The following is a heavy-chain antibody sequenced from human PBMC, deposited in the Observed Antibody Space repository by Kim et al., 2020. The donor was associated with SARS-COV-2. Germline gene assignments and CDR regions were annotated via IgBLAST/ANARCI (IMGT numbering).Heavy chain of an antibody. CDR2: IYTSGST. Sequence: SETLSLTCTVSGGSISSGSYYWSWIRQPAGKGLEWIGRIYTSGSTNYNPSLKSRVTISVDTSKNQFSLKLSSVTAADTAVYYCARDLTWYYYGSGSYLDPWGQGTLVTVSS. V-gene: IGHV4-61*02. J-gene: IGHJ5*02. D-gene: IGHD3-10*01. CDR1: GGSISSGSYY. CDR3: ARDLTWYYYGSGSYLDP.